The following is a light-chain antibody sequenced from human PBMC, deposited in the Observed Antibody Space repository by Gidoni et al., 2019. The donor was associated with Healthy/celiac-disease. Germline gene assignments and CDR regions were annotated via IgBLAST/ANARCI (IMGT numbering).Light chain of an antibody. V-gene: IGLV2-14*01. Sequence: QSALTQPASVAGSPGQSITISCTGTSSDVGGYNYVSWYQQHPGKAPKLMISEVSNRPSVVSNRFSGSKSGNTASLTISGLQAEDEADYYCSSYTSSSTLGVFGGGTKLTV. CDR3: SSYTSSSTLGV. J-gene: IGLJ2*01. CDR1: SSDVGGYNY. CDR2: EVS.